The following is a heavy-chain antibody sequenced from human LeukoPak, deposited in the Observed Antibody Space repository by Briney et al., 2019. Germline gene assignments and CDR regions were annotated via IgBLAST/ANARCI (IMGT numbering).Heavy chain of an antibody. CDR2: IYYSGST. Sequence: SETLSLTCTVSGGSISSYYWSWIRQPPGKGLEWIGYIYYSGSTYYNPSLKSRVTISVDTSKNQFSLKLSSVTAADTAVYYCARDYQGGYGDKTVDYWGQGTLVTVSS. V-gene: IGHV4-59*12. J-gene: IGHJ4*02. CDR3: ARDYQGGYGDKTVDY. D-gene: IGHD5-18*01. CDR1: GGSISSYY.